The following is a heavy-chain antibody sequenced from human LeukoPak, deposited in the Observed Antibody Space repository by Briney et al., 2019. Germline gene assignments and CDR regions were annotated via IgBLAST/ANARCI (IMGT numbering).Heavy chain of an antibody. CDR1: GFIFNNYW. J-gene: IGHJ4*02. D-gene: IGHD6-13*01. Sequence: GGSLRLSCAASGFIFNNYWMTWVRQTPGKGLEVVANLNRDGSVKNYIDSMRGRFTISRDNADYSLDLQMNSLRAEDTAVYYCARDPGFSSFDYWGQGALVIVSS. V-gene: IGHV3-7*01. CDR3: ARDPGFSSFDY. CDR2: LNRDGSVK.